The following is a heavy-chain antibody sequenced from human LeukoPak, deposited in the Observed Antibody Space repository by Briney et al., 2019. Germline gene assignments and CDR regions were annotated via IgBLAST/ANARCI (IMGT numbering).Heavy chain of an antibody. D-gene: IGHD4-11*01. Sequence: GGSLRLSCAASGFTFSSYSMNWVRQAPGKGLEWISYISSSSSTIYYADSVKGRFTISRDNAKNPLYLQMNSLRAEDTAVYYCARDQVVTTVTTTFDYWGQGTLVTVSS. CDR2: ISSSSSTI. CDR3: ARDQVVTTVTTTFDY. CDR1: GFTFSSYS. J-gene: IGHJ4*02. V-gene: IGHV3-48*01.